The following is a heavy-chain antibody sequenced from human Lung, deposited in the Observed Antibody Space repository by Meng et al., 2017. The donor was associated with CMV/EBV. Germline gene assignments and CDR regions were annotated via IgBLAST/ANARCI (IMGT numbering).Heavy chain of an antibody. D-gene: IGHD3-3*02. V-gene: IGHV1-69*10. J-gene: IGHJ6*02. Sequence: SSVNVSXKASGDTFNKYVTSWVRQAPGQGLEWMGGIIPMRSVTNYAQKFQGRVTIIADTSTATVYMELSSLRSEDTAMYYCVASEEVYHFKRDWEWYYHYGFDVWGPGTRVTVSS. CDR1: GDTFNKYV. CDR3: VASEEVYHFKRDWEWYYHYGFDV. CDR2: IIPMRSVT.